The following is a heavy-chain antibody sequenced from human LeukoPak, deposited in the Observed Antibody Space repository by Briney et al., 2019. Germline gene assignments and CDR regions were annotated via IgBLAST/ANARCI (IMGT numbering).Heavy chain of an antibody. CDR2: INPNSGGT. D-gene: IGHD3-3*01. CDR3: ARDLADLFPFDY. V-gene: IGHV1-2*02. CDR1: GYTFTGYY. J-gene: IGHJ4*02. Sequence: ASVKVSCEASGYTFTGYYMHWVRQAPGQGLEWMGWINPNSGGTNYAQKFQGRVTMTRDTSISTAYMELSRLRSDDTAVYYCARDLADLFPFDYWGQGTLVTVSS.